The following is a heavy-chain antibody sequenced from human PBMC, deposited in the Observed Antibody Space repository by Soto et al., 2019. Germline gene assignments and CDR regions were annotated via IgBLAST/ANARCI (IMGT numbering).Heavy chain of an antibody. D-gene: IGHD1-26*01. CDR1: GYTFTIYC. J-gene: IGHJ6*02. CDR3: ARDSRSPSGSYRYGMDV. Sequence: ASVKVSCKASGYTFTIYCISWVRQAPGQGLEWMGWISAYNGNTNYAQKLQGRVTMTTDTSTSTAYMELRSLRSDDTAVYYCARDSRSPSGSYRYGMDVWGQGTTVTVSS. V-gene: IGHV1-18*01. CDR2: ISAYNGNT.